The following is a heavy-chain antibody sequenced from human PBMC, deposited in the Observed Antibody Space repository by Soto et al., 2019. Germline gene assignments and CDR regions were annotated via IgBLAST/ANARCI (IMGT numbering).Heavy chain of an antibody. CDR1: GGSISTGAYS. CDR2: IYHSGSA. V-gene: IGHV4-30-2*01. CDR3: ARGKWSSPEDY. Sequence: QLQLQESGSGLVNPSQTLSLTCAVSGGSISTGAYSWSWIRQPPGNGLEWIGYIYHSGSAYYNPSLKSRVTMSVDRSKNQFSLKLSSVSAADTAVYYCARGKWSSPEDYWGQGTLVTVSS. J-gene: IGHJ4*02. D-gene: IGHD2-8*01.